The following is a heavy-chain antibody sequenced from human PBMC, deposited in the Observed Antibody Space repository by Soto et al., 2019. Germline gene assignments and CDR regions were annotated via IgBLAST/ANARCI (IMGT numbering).Heavy chain of an antibody. D-gene: IGHD1-26*01. CDR3: ARDYRARFDP. CDR2: IYYSGST. V-gene: IGHV4-59*12. CDR1: GGSISSYY. J-gene: IGHJ5*02. Sequence: SETLSLTCTVSGGSISSYYWSWIRQPPGKGLEWIGYIYYSGSTNYNPSLKSRVTISVDTSKNQFSLKLSSVTAADTAVYYCARDYRARFDPWGQGTLVTVSS.